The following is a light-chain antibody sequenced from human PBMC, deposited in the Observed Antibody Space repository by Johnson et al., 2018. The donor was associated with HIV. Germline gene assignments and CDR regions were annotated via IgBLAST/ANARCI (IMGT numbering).Light chain of an antibody. CDR2: DNN. CDR1: SSNIGNNY. V-gene: IGLV1-51*01. CDR3: GTWDLSLNAYV. J-gene: IGLJ1*01. Sequence: QPVLTQPPSVSAAAGQKVTISCSGSSSNIGNNYVAWYQQVPGTAPKLLIYDNNRRPSGIPDRFSGSKSGTSATLGITGLQTGDEADYFCGTWDLSLNAYVFGPGTKVTVL.